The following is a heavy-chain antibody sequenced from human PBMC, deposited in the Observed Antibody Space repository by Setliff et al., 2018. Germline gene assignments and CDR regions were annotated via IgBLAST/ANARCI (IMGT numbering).Heavy chain of an antibody. Sequence: LRLSCAASGFTFSSYAMSWVRQAPGKGLEWVSAISGSGGSTYYADSVKGRFTISRDNSKNTLYLQMNSLRAEDTAVYYCAKVSSRGSSWYDPEYYFDYWGQGTLVTVSS. D-gene: IGHD6-13*01. CDR3: AKVSSRGSSWYDPEYYFDY. V-gene: IGHV3-23*01. CDR1: GFTFSSYA. J-gene: IGHJ4*02. CDR2: ISGSGGST.